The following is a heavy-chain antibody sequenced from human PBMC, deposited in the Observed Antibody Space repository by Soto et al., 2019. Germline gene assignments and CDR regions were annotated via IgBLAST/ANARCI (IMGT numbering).Heavy chain of an antibody. V-gene: IGHV1-2*02. CDR3: ARESGGATATLDYYYFYMDV. CDR2: MNPNSGDT. D-gene: IGHD5-12*01. CDR1: GYRFSDYY. Sequence: QVQLVQSGAEVKKPGASVTVSCKASGYRFSDYYLHWVRQAPGQGPEWMGWMNPNSGDTKYAQKFKGRVTMTRDTSVTTALMELNWLTSDDTAVYYCARESGGATATLDYYYFYMDVWGIGNTVTVSS. J-gene: IGHJ6*03.